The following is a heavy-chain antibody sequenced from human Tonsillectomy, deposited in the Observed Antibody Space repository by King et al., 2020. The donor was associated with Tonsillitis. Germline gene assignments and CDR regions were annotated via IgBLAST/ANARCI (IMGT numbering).Heavy chain of an antibody. D-gene: IGHD3-16*01. CDR3: ARGDGDADAFDI. CDR1: GFTFSSYE. J-gene: IGHJ3*02. Sequence: VQLVESGGGLVQPGGSLRLSCAASGFTFSSYEMNWVRQAPGKGREWVSFISSSGRTIYYGDSVKGRFTISRDNAKNSLYLQMNTLRAEDTAIYYCARGDGDADAFDIWGQGTIVTVSS. CDR2: ISSSGRTI. V-gene: IGHV3-48*03.